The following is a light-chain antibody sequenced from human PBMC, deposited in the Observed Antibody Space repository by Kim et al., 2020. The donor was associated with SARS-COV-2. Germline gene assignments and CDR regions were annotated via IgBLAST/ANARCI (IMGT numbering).Light chain of an antibody. V-gene: IGKV1-27*01. Sequence: DIQMAQSPSSLSASVGDRVTITCRASQGISSYLAWYQQRPGQVPKLLIYDASTLHSGVPSRFSGSGSGRVFTLTISSLQPEDVATYYCQKYNTAPRTFGQGTKVDIK. CDR3: QKYNTAPRT. CDR2: DAS. CDR1: QGISSY. J-gene: IGKJ1*01.